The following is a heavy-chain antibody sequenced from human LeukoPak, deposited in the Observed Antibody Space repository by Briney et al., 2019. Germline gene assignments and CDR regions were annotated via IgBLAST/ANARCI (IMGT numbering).Heavy chain of an antibody. D-gene: IGHD6-13*01. CDR3: ARGQSEQQLDY. Sequence: ASVKVSCKASVYTFTSYGISWVRQAPGQGLWWVWGITAYNGTTNYAPKLQVRILMTPDTPTSTAFMELRSLRSDDTAVYYCARGQSEQQLDYWGQGTLVTLSS. V-gene: IGHV1-18*01. CDR2: ITAYNGTT. CDR1: VYTFTSYG. J-gene: IGHJ4*02.